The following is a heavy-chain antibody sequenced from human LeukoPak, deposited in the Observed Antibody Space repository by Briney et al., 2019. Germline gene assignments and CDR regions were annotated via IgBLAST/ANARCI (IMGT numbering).Heavy chain of an antibody. J-gene: IGHJ4*02. CDR2: IYYSGST. CDR1: GGSISSYY. Sequence: SETLSLTCPVSGGSISSYYWSWIRQPPGKGLEWIGSIYYSGSTYYNPSLKSRVAISVDTSKNQFSLKLSSVTAADTAVYYCARRWRGWYFDYWGQGTLVTVSS. D-gene: IGHD3-3*01. CDR3: ARRWRGWYFDY. V-gene: IGHV4-59*05.